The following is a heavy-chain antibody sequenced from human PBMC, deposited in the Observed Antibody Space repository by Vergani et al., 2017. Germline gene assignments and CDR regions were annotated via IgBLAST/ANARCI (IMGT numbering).Heavy chain of an antibody. V-gene: IGHV3-15*01. CDR2: IKSKTDGGTT. D-gene: IGHD6-19*01. CDR1: GFTFSNAW. CDR3: TTLKYSSGWHVSDY. J-gene: IGHJ4*02. Sequence: EVQLVESGGGLVKPGGSLRLSCAASGFTFSNAWMSWVRQAPGKGLEWVGRIKSKTDGGTTDYAAPVKGRFTISRDDSKNTLYLQMNSLKTEDTAVYYGTTLKYSSGWHVSDYWGQGTLVTVSS.